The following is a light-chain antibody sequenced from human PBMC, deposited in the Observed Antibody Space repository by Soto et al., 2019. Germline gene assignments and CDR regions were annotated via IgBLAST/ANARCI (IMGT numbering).Light chain of an antibody. V-gene: IGLV2-23*02. CDR3: CSYARSSTLI. J-gene: IGLJ2*01. Sequence: QSALTQPASVSGSPGQSITISCTGTSSDVATYNLVSWYQQRPGTAPQLIIYEVTKRPSGVSTRFSGSQSGNTASLTISGLQADDEADYYCCSYARSSTLIFGGGTKVTVL. CDR2: EVT. CDR1: SSDVATYNL.